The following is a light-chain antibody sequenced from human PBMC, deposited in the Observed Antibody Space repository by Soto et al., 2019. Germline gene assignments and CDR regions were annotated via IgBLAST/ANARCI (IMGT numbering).Light chain of an antibody. CDR3: QQHFDFPFA. V-gene: IGKV1-33*01. J-gene: IGKJ4*01. Sequence: IQMTHSPSSLYAYVGDTVTISCQASHDIANYLIWYQQKAGRAPNLLIYDASNLKTGVPSRISGGGSGTDFALTIRSLQQEDVGTYYCQQHFDFPFAFGGGTKVEI. CDR2: DAS. CDR1: HDIANY.